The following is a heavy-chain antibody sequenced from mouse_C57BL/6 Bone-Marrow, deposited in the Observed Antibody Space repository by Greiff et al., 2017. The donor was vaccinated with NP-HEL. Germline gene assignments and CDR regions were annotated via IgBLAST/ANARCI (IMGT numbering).Heavy chain of an antibody. J-gene: IGHJ3*01. CDR3: ARLYPRFAY. V-gene: IGHV1-81*01. CDR2: IYPRSGNT. CDR1: GYTFTSYG. Sequence: QVHVKQSGAELARPGASVKLSCKASGYTFTSYGISWVKQRTGQGLEWIGEIYPRSGNTYYNEKFKGKATLTADKSSSTAYMELRSLTSEDSAVYFCARLYPRFAYWGQGTLVTVSA.